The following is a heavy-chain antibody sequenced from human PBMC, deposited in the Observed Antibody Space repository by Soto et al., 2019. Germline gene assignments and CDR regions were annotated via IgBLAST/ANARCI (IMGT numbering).Heavy chain of an antibody. V-gene: IGHV3-48*01. CDR2: ISSSSSTI. Sequence: VQLVESGGGLVQPGGSLRLSCAASGFTFSSYSMNWVRQAPGKGLEWVSYISSSSSTIYYADSVKGRFTISRDNAKSSLYLQMNSLRAEDTAVYYCASTPLYYDFWSGYYYYYMDVWGKGTTVTVSS. J-gene: IGHJ6*03. CDR3: ASTPLYYDFWSGYYYYYMDV. D-gene: IGHD3-3*01. CDR1: GFTFSSYS.